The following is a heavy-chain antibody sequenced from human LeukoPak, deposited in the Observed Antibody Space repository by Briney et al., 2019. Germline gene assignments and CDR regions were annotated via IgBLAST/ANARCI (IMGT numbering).Heavy chain of an antibody. CDR1: GGSISSYY. J-gene: IGHJ3*02. D-gene: IGHD3-9*01. CDR3: ARADYDILTGYYVAAFDI. Sequence: SETLSLTCTVSGGSISSYYWSWIQQPPGKGLEWIGYIYYSGSTNYNPSLKSRVTISVDTSKNQFSLKLSSVTAADTAVYYCARADYDILTGYYVAAFDIWGQGTMVTVSS. CDR2: IYYSGST. V-gene: IGHV4-59*12.